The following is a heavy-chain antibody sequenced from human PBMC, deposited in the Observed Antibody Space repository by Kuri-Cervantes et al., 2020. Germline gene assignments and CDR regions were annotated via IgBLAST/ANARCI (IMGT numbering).Heavy chain of an antibody. CDR3: ARDSSPSDY. V-gene: IGHV3-7*01. CDR2: IKQDGSEK. J-gene: IGHJ4*02. Sequence: GGSLRLSCAASGFTFSSYAMHWVRQAPGKGLEWVANIKQDGSEKYYVDSVKGRFTISRDNAKNSLYLQMNSLRAEDTAVYYCARDSSPSDYWGQGTLVTVSS. CDR1: GFTFSSYA.